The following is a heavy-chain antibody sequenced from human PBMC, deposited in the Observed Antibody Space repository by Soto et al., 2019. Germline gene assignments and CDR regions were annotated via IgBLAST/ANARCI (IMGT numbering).Heavy chain of an antibody. Sequence: ASVKVSCKASGYTFTSYAMHWVRQAPGQRLEWMGWINACNGNTKYSQKLQGRVTMTTDTSTSTAYMELRSLRSDDTAVYYCARQVLSGGMTTVTTGAFDIWGQGTMVTVSS. CDR1: GYTFTSYA. D-gene: IGHD4-4*01. CDR3: ARQVLSGGMTTVTTGAFDI. J-gene: IGHJ3*02. CDR2: INACNGNT. V-gene: IGHV1-3*01.